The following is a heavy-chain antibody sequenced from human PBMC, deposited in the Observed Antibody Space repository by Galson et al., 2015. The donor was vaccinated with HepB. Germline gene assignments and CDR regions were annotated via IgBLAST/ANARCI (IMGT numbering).Heavy chain of an antibody. J-gene: IGHJ4*02. CDR1: GFTLSSYA. CDR2: ISGSGGST. CDR3: AQASGWYPPWYFDY. D-gene: IGHD6-19*01. Sequence: SLRLSCAASGFTLSSYAMSWVRQAPGKGLEWVSAISGSGGSTYYADSVRGRFTISRDNSKNTLYLQMNSLRAEDTAVYYCAQASGWYPPWYFDYWGQGTLVTVSS. V-gene: IGHV3-23*01.